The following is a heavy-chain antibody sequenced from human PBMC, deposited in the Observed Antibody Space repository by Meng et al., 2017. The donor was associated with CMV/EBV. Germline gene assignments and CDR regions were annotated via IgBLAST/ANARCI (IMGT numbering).Heavy chain of an antibody. Sequence: SGTASGFTFGDYAMGWVRQAPGKGLEWVGFIRSKAYGGTTEYAASVKGRFTISRDDSKSIAYLQMNSLKTEDTAVYYCTRGGGHYGMDVWGQGTTVTVSS. J-gene: IGHJ6*02. D-gene: IGHD3-10*01. CDR1: GFTFGDYA. V-gene: IGHV3-49*04. CDR3: TRGGGHYGMDV. CDR2: IRSKAYGGTT.